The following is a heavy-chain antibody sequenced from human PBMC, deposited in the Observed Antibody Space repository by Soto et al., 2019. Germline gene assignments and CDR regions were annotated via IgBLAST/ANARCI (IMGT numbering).Heavy chain of an antibody. D-gene: IGHD6-13*01. CDR1: GFTFSSYA. CDR3: ARAPGGAAAGTLLGY. CDR2: ISYDGSNK. J-gene: IGHJ4*02. Sequence: QVQLVESGGGVVQPGRSLRLSCAASGFTFSSYAMHWVRQAPGKGLEWVAVISYDGSNKYYADSVKGRFTISRDNSKNTLYLQMNSVRAEDTAVYYCARAPGGAAAGTLLGYWGQGTLVTVSS. V-gene: IGHV3-30-3*01.